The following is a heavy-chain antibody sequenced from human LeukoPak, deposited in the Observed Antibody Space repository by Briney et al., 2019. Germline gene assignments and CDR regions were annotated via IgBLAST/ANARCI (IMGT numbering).Heavy chain of an antibody. Sequence: PRASVTVSCKASGYTFTSYDINWVRQATGQGLEWMGWMNPNSGNTGYAQKFQGRVTMTRNTSISTAYMELSSLRSEDTAVYYCARKFLEWLPEGPYYYYYMDVWGKGTTVTVSS. J-gene: IGHJ6*03. D-gene: IGHD3-3*01. CDR2: MNPNSGNT. CDR1: GYTFTSYD. V-gene: IGHV1-8*01. CDR3: ARKFLEWLPEGPYYYYYMDV.